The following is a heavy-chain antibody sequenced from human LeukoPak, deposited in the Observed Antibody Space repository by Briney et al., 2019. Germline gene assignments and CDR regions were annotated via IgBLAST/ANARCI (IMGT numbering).Heavy chain of an antibody. V-gene: IGHV4-31*02. CDR1: GGSISSDGCY. CDR3: ARDASGYCHMDV. D-gene: IGHD7-27*01. J-gene: IGHJ6*03. Sequence: SETLSLTCTVSGGSISSDGCYWSWIRQRPGKGLEWIGYIYYSGSTYYNPSLKSRITISVDTFKNQFSLTLSSVTAADTAVYHCARDASGYCHMDVWGKGTTVTVSS. CDR2: IYYSGST.